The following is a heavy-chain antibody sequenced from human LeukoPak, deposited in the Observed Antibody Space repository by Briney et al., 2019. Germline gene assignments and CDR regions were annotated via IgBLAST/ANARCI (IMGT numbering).Heavy chain of an antibody. CDR1: GGSISSYY. Sequence: SETLSLTCTVSGGSISSYYWSWIRQPPGKGLEWIGYTHYSGSTNYNPSLKSRVTMSVNTSKNQFSLKLSSVAAADTAVYYCARDVVSGTPGFDIWGQGTMVTVSS. CDR2: THYSGST. V-gene: IGHV4-59*01. J-gene: IGHJ3*02. D-gene: IGHD1-14*01. CDR3: ARDVVSGTPGFDI.